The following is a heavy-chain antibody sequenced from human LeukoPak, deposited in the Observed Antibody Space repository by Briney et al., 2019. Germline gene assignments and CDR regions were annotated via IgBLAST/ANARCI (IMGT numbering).Heavy chain of an antibody. Sequence: GGSLRLSCAASGFTFSSYAMSWVRQAPGKGLERVSGINRGGDDTHYADSVKGRFTISRDNSKNTVYLQMNNLRAEDTALYYCAKDWSHRHYYYYMDVWGKGTTVTVSS. CDR1: GFTFSSYA. CDR3: AKDWSHRHYYYYMDV. V-gene: IGHV3-23*01. CDR2: INRGGDDT. J-gene: IGHJ6*03. D-gene: IGHD1-14*01.